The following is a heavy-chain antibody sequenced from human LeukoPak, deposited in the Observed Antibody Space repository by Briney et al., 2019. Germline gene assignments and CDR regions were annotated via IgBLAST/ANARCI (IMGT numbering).Heavy chain of an antibody. Sequence: GGSLRLSCAASGFTFSSYEMNWVRQAPGKGLEWVSYISSSGSTIYYADSVKGRFTISRDNAKNSLYLQMNSLRAEDTAVYYCARRRGDGYGYGYWGQGPLVTVSS. V-gene: IGHV3-48*03. CDR3: ARRRGDGYGYGY. D-gene: IGHD5-18*01. CDR1: GFTFSSYE. CDR2: ISSSGSTI. J-gene: IGHJ4*02.